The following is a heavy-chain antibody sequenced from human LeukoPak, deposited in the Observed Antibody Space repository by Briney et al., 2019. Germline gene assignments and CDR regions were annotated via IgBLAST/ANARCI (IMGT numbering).Heavy chain of an antibody. CDR3: ASSGRRQWLVLPFDY. CDR1: GYTFTSYG. J-gene: IGHJ4*02. D-gene: IGHD6-19*01. CDR2: ISAYNGNT. Sequence: ASVKVSCKASGYTFTSYGISWVRQAPGQGLEWMGWISAYNGNTNYAQKLQGRVTMTTDTSTSTAYMELSSLRSEDTAVYYCASSGRRQWLVLPFDYWGQGTLVTVSS. V-gene: IGHV1-18*01.